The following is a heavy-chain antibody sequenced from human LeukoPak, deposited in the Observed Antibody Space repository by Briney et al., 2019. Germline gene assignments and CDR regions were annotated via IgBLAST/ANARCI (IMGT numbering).Heavy chain of an antibody. V-gene: IGHV4-39*07. J-gene: IGHJ5*02. CDR1: GDSINNNVYY. CDR3: ARDRAPPLRFLEWYQYNWFDP. CDR2: ISYSGTT. Sequence: SETLSLTCTVSGDSINNNVYYWGWIRQPPGKGLEWIAIISYSGTTYYNPSLKSRVTISVDTSKNQFSLKLSSVNVADTAVYYCARDRAPPLRFLEWYQYNWFDPWGQGTLVTVSS. D-gene: IGHD3-3*01.